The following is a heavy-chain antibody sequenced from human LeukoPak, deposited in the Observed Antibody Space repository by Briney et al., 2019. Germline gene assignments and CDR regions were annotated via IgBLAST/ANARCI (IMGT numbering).Heavy chain of an antibody. Sequence: GGSLRLSCAASGFTFNSYAMSWVRQAPGKGLEWVSAISGSGGSTYYADSVRGRFTISRDNSKNTLYLQMNSLRAEDTAVYYCAKDTGYSYGHHYYYYYGMDVWGQGTTVTVSS. V-gene: IGHV3-23*01. CDR3: AKDTGYSYGHHYYYYYGMDV. J-gene: IGHJ6*02. CDR2: ISGSGGST. CDR1: GFTFNSYA. D-gene: IGHD5-18*01.